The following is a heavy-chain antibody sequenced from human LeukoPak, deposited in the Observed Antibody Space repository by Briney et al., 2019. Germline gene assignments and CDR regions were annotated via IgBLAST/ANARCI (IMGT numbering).Heavy chain of an antibody. Sequence: EASVKVSCKASGYTFTGYYMHWVRQAPGQGLEWMGWINPNSGGTNYAQKFQGRVTMTRDTSISTAYMELSRLRSEDTAVYYCARAPLWFGDPNFDYWGQGTLVTVSS. CDR3: ARAPLWFGDPNFDY. V-gene: IGHV1-2*02. CDR2: INPNSGGT. D-gene: IGHD3-10*01. CDR1: GYTFTGYY. J-gene: IGHJ4*02.